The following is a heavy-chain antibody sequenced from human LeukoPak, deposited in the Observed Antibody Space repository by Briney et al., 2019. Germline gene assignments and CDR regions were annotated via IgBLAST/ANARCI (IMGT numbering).Heavy chain of an antibody. V-gene: IGHV3-53*01. CDR2: IYSGGTT. J-gene: IGHJ6*04. Sequence: GGSLTLSCTASGFTVSSNYMSWVRQAPGKGLEWVSVIYSGGTTYYADSVKGRFTISRDNSKNTLYLQMNSLRAEDTAVYYCASSSDIYGSGSYFNGLGDVWGKGTTVSISS. D-gene: IGHD3-10*01. CDR3: ASSSDIYGSGSYFNGLGDV. CDR1: GFTVSSNY.